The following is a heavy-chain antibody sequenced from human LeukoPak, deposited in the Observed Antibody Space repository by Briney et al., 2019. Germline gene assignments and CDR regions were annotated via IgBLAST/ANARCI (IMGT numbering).Heavy chain of an antibody. Sequence: SQTLSLTCTVSGGSISSGGYYWRWIRQHPGKGLEWIGYIYYSGSTYYNPSLKSRVTISVDTSKNQFSLKLSSVTAADTAVYYCTRVTIFGVPDYFDYWGQGTLVTVSS. CDR3: TRVTIFGVPDYFDY. CDR1: GGSISSGGYY. D-gene: IGHD3-3*01. CDR2: IYYSGST. V-gene: IGHV4-31*03. J-gene: IGHJ4*02.